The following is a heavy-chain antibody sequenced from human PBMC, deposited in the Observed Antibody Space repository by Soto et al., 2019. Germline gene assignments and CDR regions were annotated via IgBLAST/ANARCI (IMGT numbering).Heavy chain of an antibody. CDR1: GGSISSSSYY. J-gene: IGHJ4*02. D-gene: IGHD6-13*01. Sequence: PSETLSLTCTVSGGSISSSSYYWGWIRQPPGKGLEWIGSIYYSGSTYYNPSLKSRVTISVDTSKNQFSLKLSSVTAADTAVYYCARLAAAGSPADYWGQGTLVTVS. CDR3: ARLAAAGSPADY. CDR2: IYYSGST. V-gene: IGHV4-39*01.